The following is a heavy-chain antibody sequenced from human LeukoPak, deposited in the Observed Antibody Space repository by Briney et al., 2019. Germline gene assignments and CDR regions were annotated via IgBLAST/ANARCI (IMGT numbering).Heavy chain of an antibody. Sequence: PGGSRRLSCADSGFTFSDYYMSWIRQAPGKGLEWVSYISSSGSTIYYADSVKGRITISRYNAKNSLYLQMNSLRAEDTAVYYCAREYDFWSGYAPDWFDPWGQGTLVTVSS. CDR1: GFTFSDYY. CDR2: ISSSGSTI. V-gene: IGHV3-11*04. J-gene: IGHJ5*02. CDR3: AREYDFWSGYAPDWFDP. D-gene: IGHD3-3*01.